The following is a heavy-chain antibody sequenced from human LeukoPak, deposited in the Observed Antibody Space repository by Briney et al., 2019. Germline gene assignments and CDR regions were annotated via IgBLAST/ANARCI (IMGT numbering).Heavy chain of an antibody. Sequence: SETLSLTCTVSGGSISSYYWGWIRQPPGKGLEWIGSIYYSGSTYYNPSLKSRVTISVDTSKNQFSLKLSSVTAADTAVYYCARQTSAVYYFDYWGQGTLVTVSS. CDR3: ARQTSAVYYFDY. D-gene: IGHD1-14*01. CDR1: GGSISSYY. CDR2: IYYSGST. J-gene: IGHJ4*02. V-gene: IGHV4-39*01.